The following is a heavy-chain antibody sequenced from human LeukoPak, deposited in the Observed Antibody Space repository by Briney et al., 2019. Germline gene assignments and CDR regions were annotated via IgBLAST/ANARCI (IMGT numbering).Heavy chain of an antibody. V-gene: IGHV3-30-3*01. CDR3: ARVWEFGGVTAPADY. Sequence: PGGSLRLSCAASGFTFSSYAMHWVRQAPGKGLEWVAVISYDGSNKYYADSVKGRFTISRDNSKNTLYLQMNSLRAEDTAVYYCARVWEFGGVTAPADYWGQGTLVTVSS. D-gene: IGHD3-16*01. J-gene: IGHJ4*02. CDR1: GFTFSSYA. CDR2: ISYDGSNK.